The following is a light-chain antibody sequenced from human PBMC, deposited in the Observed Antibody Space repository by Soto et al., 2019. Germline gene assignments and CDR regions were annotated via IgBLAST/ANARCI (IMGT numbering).Light chain of an antibody. CDR3: QHYNSYSEA. CDR1: QTISSW. Sequence: DIQMTQSPSSVSASVGDRVTITCRASQTISSWLAWYQQKPGKAPKLLIYKASTLKSGVPSRFGGSGSGTEFTLTISSLQPDDFATYYCQHYNSYSEAFGQGTKVDIK. J-gene: IGKJ1*01. CDR2: KAS. V-gene: IGKV1-5*03.